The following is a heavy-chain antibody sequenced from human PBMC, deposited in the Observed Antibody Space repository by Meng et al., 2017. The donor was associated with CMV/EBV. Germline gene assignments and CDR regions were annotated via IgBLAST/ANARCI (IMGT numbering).Heavy chain of an antibody. J-gene: IGHJ1*01. D-gene: IGHD6-13*01. V-gene: IGHV4-61*01. Sequence: SETLSLTCTVSGGSVSSGSYFWSWIRQPPGKGLEWIGYIYYSGSTNYNPSLKSRVTISVDTSKNQFSLKLSSVTAADTAVYYCARGGYSSSWYRYFQHWGQGTLVTVSS. CDR2: IYYSGST. CDR3: ARGGYSSSWYRYFQH. CDR1: GGSVSSGSYF.